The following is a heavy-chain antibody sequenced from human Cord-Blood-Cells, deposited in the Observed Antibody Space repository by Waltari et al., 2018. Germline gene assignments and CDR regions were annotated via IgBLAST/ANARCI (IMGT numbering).Heavy chain of an antibody. CDR1: GGSISSYY. CDR3: ARDLQGSYWYFDL. CDR2: IYYSGST. V-gene: IGHV4-59*01. Sequence: VKPSETLSLTCTVSGGSISSYYWSWIRQPPGKGLEWIGYIYYSGSTNYNPSLKSRVTISVDTSKNQFSLKLSSVTAADTAVYYCARDLQGSYWYFDLWGRGTLVTVSS. J-gene: IGHJ2*01.